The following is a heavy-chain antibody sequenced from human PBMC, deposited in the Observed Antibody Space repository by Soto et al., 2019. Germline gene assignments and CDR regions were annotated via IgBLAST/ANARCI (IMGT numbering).Heavy chain of an antibody. D-gene: IGHD3-10*01. Sequence: PGGSLRLSWTASGFTSSTYEMHWVRHAPGKGPEWVSYISSSGSTIYYADSVKGRFTISRDNAKNSLYLQMNSRSAEDTAVYYCASLTPYYYGSGSPPGRDVWGQGTTGAVSS. CDR2: ISSSGSTI. CDR1: GFTSSTYE. V-gene: IGHV3-48*03. J-gene: IGHJ6*02. CDR3: ASLTPYYYGSGSPPGRDV.